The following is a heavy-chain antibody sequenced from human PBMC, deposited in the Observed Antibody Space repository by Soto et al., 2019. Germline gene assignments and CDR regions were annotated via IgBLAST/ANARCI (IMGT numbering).Heavy chain of an antibody. CDR3: ASSVAGTSFDY. CDR1: GGTFSSYA. CDR2: IVPIFGTA. Sequence: SVKVSCKASGGTFSSYAISWVRQAPGQGLEWMGGIVPIFGTANYAQKFQGRVTITADESTSTAYMELSSLRSEDTAVYYCASSVAGTSFDYWGQGTLVTVSS. D-gene: IGHD6-19*01. J-gene: IGHJ4*02. V-gene: IGHV1-69*13.